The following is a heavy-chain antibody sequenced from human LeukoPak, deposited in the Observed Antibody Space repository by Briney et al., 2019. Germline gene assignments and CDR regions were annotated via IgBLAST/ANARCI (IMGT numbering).Heavy chain of an antibody. CDR2: IYTSGST. V-gene: IGHV4-4*07. J-gene: IGHJ4*02. CDR3: ARGGSYYDSSGYYYFDY. CDR1: GGAISSYY. Sequence: SETLSLTCTVPGGAISSYYWSWIRQPAGKGLEWIGRIYTSGSTTYNPSLKSRVTMSVDTSKNQFPLKLSSVTAADTAVYYCARGGSYYDSSGYYYFDYWGQGTLVTVSS. D-gene: IGHD3-22*01.